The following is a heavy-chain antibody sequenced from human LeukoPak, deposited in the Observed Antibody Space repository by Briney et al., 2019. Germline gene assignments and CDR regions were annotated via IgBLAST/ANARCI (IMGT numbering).Heavy chain of an antibody. J-gene: IGHJ4*02. CDR2: INHSGST. CDR1: GGSFSGYY. D-gene: IGHD2-2*01. V-gene: IGHV4-34*01. Sequence: PSETLSLTCAVYGGSFSGYYWSWIRQPPGKGLEWIGEINHSGSTYYNPSLKSRVTISVDTSKNQFSLKLSSVTAADTAVYYCARGPRYCSSTSCYLGYDFWSGYFDYWGQGTLVTVSS. CDR3: ARGPRYCSSTSCYLGYDFWSGYFDY.